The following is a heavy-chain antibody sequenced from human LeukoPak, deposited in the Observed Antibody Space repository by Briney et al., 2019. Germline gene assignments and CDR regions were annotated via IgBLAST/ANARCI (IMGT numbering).Heavy chain of an antibody. J-gene: IGHJ5*02. Sequence: SETPSLTCAVYGGSFSGYYWAWIRRPPGKGLEWSGAINHSSSSNYNPSLKSRVTISVDTSKNLWSLKLSSMSAADTAVYDCARGTHRYQLPNLNWFDPWGQGTLVTVSS. V-gene: IGHV4-34*01. D-gene: IGHD2-2*01. CDR1: GGSFSGYY. CDR2: INHSSSS. CDR3: ARGTHRYQLPNLNWFDP.